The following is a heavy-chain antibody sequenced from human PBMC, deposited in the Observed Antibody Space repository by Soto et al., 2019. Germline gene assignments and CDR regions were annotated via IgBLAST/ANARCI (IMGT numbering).Heavy chain of an antibody. D-gene: IGHD1-26*01. V-gene: IGHV3-9*01. CDR3: AREQVSYYYYYGMDV. J-gene: IGHJ6*02. CDR2: ISWNSGSI. CDR1: GFTFDDYA. Sequence: GGSLRLSCAASGFTFDDYAMHWVRQAPGKGLEWVSGISWNSGSIGYADSVKGRFTISRDNAKNSLYLQMNSLRAEDTALYYCAREQVSYYYYYGMDVWGQGTTVTVSS.